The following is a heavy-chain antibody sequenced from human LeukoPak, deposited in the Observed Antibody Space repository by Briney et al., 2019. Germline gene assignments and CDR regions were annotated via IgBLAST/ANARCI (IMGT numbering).Heavy chain of an antibody. CDR2: IYSDGRT. D-gene: IGHD2-2*01. Sequence: GGSLRLSCAASGFAVSSNYMNWVRQAPGKGLEWVSVIYSDGRTYYADSVKGRFTISRDNAKNSLYLQMNSLRAEDTAVYYCARAPARHCSSTSCYGPPPYYMDVWGKGTTVTVSS. J-gene: IGHJ6*03. CDR3: ARAPARHCSSTSCYGPPPYYMDV. CDR1: GFAVSSNY. V-gene: IGHV3-53*01.